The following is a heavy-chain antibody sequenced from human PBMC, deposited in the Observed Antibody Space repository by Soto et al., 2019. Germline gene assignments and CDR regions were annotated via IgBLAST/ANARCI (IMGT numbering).Heavy chain of an antibody. J-gene: IGHJ6*03. CDR3: ARGRVGGYYYYYYMDV. CDR2: IYYSGST. Sequence: SETLSLTCTVSGGSISSYYWSWIRQPPGKGLEWIGYIYYSGSTNYNPSLKSRVTISVDTSKNQFSLKLSSVTAADTAVYYCARGRVGGYYYYYYMDVWGKGTTVTVSS. V-gene: IGHV4-59*01. CDR1: GGSISSYY. D-gene: IGHD2-15*01.